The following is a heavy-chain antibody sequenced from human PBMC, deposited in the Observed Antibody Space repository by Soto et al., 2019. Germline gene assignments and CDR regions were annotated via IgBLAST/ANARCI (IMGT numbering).Heavy chain of an antibody. D-gene: IGHD6-13*01. J-gene: IGHJ4*02. Sequence: EVQLLESGGDLVQPGGSLRLSCAASGFTFSSYAMSWVRQAPGKGLEWVSAISGSGGSTYYADSVKGRFTISRDKSKNALYLQMNSLRAEDTAIYYCAKGGKYSSSWLDYWGQGTLVTVSS. V-gene: IGHV3-23*01. CDR1: GFTFSSYA. CDR2: ISGSGGST. CDR3: AKGGKYSSSWLDY.